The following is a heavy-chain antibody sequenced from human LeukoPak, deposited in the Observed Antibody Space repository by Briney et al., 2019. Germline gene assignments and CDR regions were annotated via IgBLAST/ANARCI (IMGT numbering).Heavy chain of an antibody. D-gene: IGHD6-13*01. CDR1: GFTFSSYA. J-gene: IGHJ4*02. CDR3: ARDGGYSSSWYYFAY. V-gene: IGHV3-30-3*01. Sequence: GRSLRLSCAASGFTFSSYAMHWVRQAPGKGLEWVAVISYDGSNKYYADSVKGRFTISRDNSKNTLYLQMNSLRAEDTAVYYCARDGGYSSSWYYFAYWGQGTLVTVSS. CDR2: ISYDGSNK.